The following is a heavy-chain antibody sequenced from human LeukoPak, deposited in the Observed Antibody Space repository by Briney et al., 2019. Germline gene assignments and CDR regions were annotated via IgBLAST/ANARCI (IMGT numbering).Heavy chain of an antibody. D-gene: IGHD3-9*01. J-gene: IGHJ2*01. CDR3: ARGPTRQNVLRYFDSTWYFDL. CDR2: ISAYNGNT. V-gene: IGHV1-18*01. Sequence: ASVKVSCKASGYTFTSYGISWVRQAPGQGLEWMGWISAYNGNTNYAQKLQGRVTMTTDTSTSTAYMELRSLRSDDTAVYYCARGPTRQNVLRYFDSTWYFDLWGRGTLVTVSS. CDR1: GYTFTSYG.